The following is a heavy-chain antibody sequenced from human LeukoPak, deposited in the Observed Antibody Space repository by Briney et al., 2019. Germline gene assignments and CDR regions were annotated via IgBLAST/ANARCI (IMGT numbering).Heavy chain of an antibody. Sequence: GSXXLSCAASGFTFSSYAMSWVRQAPGKGLEWVSAISGSGGSTYYADSVKGRFTISRDNSKNTLYLQMNSLRAEDTAVYYCANNYDFWSGPNDYWGQGTLVTVSS. CDR3: ANNYDFWSGPNDY. D-gene: IGHD3-3*01. J-gene: IGHJ4*02. CDR2: ISGSGGST. V-gene: IGHV3-23*01. CDR1: GFTFSSYA.